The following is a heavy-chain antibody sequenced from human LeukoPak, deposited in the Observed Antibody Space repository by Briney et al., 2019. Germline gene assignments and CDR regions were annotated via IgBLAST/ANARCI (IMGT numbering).Heavy chain of an antibody. J-gene: IGHJ4*02. D-gene: IGHD5-12*01. CDR1: GFTFSSYG. V-gene: IGHV3-30*18. CDR2: ISYDGSNK. Sequence: GGSLRLSCAASGFTFSSYGMHWVRQAPGKGLEWVAVISYDGSNKYYADSVKGRFTISRDNSKNTLYLQMNSLRAEDTAVYYCAKDRYVDIVHYFDYWGQGTLVTVSS. CDR3: AKDRYVDIVHYFDY.